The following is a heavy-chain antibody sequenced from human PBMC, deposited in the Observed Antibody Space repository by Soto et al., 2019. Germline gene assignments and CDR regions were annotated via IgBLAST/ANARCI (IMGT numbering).Heavy chain of an antibody. CDR1: GFTFSSYA. J-gene: IGHJ4*01. Sequence: GGSLRLSCAASGFTFSSYAMSWVRQAPGKGLERVSAISGSGGSTYYADSVKGRFTISRDNSKNTLYLQMNSLRAEDTAVYYCAKLKALLVWLRRLLLFDYRGQGTLDTVSS. D-gene: IGHD5-12*01. CDR2: ISGSGGST. CDR3: AKLKALLVWLRRLLLFDY. V-gene: IGHV3-23*01.